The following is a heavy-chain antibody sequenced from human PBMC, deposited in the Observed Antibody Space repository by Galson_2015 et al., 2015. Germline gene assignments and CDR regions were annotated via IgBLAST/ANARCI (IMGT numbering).Heavy chain of an antibody. J-gene: IGHJ4*02. CDR3: AKDREQWLGEVLDY. V-gene: IGHV3-30*18. Sequence: SLRLSCAASGFTFSSYGMHWVRQAPGKGLEWVAVISYDGSNKYYADSVKGRFTISRDNSKNTLYLQMNSLRAEDTAVYYCAKDREQWLGEVLDYWGQGTLVTVSS. CDR1: GFTFSSYG. CDR2: ISYDGSNK. D-gene: IGHD6-19*01.